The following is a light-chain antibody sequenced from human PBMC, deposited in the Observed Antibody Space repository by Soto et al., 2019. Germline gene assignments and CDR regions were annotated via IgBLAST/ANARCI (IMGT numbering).Light chain of an antibody. CDR2: GNN. CDR1: SPNIGAGYD. V-gene: IGLV1-40*01. J-gene: IGLJ1*01. CDR3: QSSDSSLSGYV. Sequence: QSVLTQPPSVSGAPGQRVIISCTGSSPNIGAGYDVHWYQQLPRTAPKLLIYGNNNRPSGVPDRFSGSKSGTSAALAITGLRAEDEGDSDCQSSDSSLSGYVFGTGTKLTVL.